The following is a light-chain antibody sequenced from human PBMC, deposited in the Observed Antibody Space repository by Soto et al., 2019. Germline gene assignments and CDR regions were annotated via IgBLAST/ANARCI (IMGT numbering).Light chain of an antibody. CDR1: QSVDNY. CDR3: QQYESSPRT. Sequence: EIVLTQSPATLSLSPGERATLSCRASQSVDNYLDWYQQKPGQAPRLLIYESSNRATGIPARFSGSGSGTDFTLTISRLEPEDFAVYYCQQYESSPRTFGQGTKVDIK. J-gene: IGKJ1*01. V-gene: IGKV3-11*01. CDR2: ESS.